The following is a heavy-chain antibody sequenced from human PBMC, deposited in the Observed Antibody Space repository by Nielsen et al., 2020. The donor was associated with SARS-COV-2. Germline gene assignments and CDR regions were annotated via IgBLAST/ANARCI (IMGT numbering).Heavy chain of an antibody. Sequence: SETLSLTCTVSGGSISSGGYYWSWIRQHPGKGLEWIGYIYYSGSTYYNPSLKSRVTISVDTSKNQFSLKLSSVTAADTAVYYCARDSPYYYDSSGYYLTYYFDYWGQGTLVTVSS. CDR3: ARDSPYYYDSSGYYLTYYFDY. CDR2: IYYSGST. D-gene: IGHD3-22*01. V-gene: IGHV4-31*03. J-gene: IGHJ4*02. CDR1: GGSISSGGYY.